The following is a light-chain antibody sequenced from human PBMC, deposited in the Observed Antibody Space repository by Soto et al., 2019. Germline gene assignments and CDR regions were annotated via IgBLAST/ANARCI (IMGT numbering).Light chain of an antibody. CDR1: QSVSSN. CDR3: HQHNNWWT. CDR2: GAS. J-gene: IGKJ1*01. Sequence: EVVMTQSPATLSVSPGERATLSCRASQSVSSNLAWYQQRPGQAPRLLIYGASTRAAGIPARFSGSGSGTDLPLTITSLQSEDFGVYYCHQHNNWWTFGQGTKVDIK. V-gene: IGKV3-15*01.